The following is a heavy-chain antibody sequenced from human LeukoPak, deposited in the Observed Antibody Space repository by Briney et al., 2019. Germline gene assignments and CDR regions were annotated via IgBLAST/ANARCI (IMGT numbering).Heavy chain of an antibody. CDR1: GGSFSGYY. Sequence: SETLSLTCAVYGGSFSGYYWSWIRQPPGKGLEWIGYIYYSGSTSYNPSLKSRVTISVDTSKNQFSLKLSSVTAADTAVYYCARYLGYCSSTSCPNWFDPWGQGTLVTVSS. V-gene: IGHV4-59*01. J-gene: IGHJ5*02. CDR2: IYYSGST. D-gene: IGHD2-2*01. CDR3: ARYLGYCSSTSCPNWFDP.